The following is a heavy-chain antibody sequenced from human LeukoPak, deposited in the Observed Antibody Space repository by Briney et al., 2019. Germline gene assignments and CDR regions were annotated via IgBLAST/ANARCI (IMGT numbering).Heavy chain of an antibody. J-gene: IGHJ4*02. Sequence: GGSLRLSCGVSGLXFSNAWMSWVRQAPGKGLEWVGRIKSKTDGGTTDYAAPVKGRFTISRDDSKNTLYLQMNSLKTEDRAVYYCTTLGYCTNGECYGFDYWGQGTLVPVSS. CDR2: IKSKTDGGTT. V-gene: IGHV3-15*01. D-gene: IGHD2-8*01. CDR1: GLXFSNAW. CDR3: TTLGYCTNGECYGFDY.